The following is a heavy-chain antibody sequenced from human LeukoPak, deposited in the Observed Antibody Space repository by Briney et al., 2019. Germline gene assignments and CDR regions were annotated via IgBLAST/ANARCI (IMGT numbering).Heavy chain of an antibody. CDR3: ARSSGSDRYYYYYMDV. Sequence: GASVKVSCKASGGTFSSYAISLVRQAPGQGLEWMGGIIPIFGTANYAQKFQGRVTITADESTSTAYMELSSLRSEDTAVYYCARSSGSDRYYYYYMDVWGKGTTVTVSS. CDR2: IIPIFGTA. V-gene: IGHV1-69*13. D-gene: IGHD3-16*02. CDR1: GGTFSSYA. J-gene: IGHJ6*03.